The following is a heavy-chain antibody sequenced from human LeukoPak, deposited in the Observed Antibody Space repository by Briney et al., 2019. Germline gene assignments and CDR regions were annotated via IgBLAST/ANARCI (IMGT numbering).Heavy chain of an antibody. D-gene: IGHD3-16*02. CDR2: INPNSGGT. Sequence: ASVKVSCKASGYTFTGYYMHWARQAPGQGLEWMGWINPNSGGTNYAQKFQGRVTMTRDTSISTAYMELSRLRSDDTAVYYCARVYDYIWGSYRYDAFDIWGQGTMVTVSS. CDR3: ARVYDYIWGSYRYDAFDI. J-gene: IGHJ3*02. CDR1: GYTFTGYY. V-gene: IGHV1-2*02.